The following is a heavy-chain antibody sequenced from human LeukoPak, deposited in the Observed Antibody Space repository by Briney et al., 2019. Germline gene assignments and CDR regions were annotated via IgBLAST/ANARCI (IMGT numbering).Heavy chain of an antibody. CDR2: ISGSGGST. D-gene: IGHD2-15*01. V-gene: IGHV3-23*01. J-gene: IGHJ4*02. CDR3: AKAGAVVVVAAKYFDY. Sequence: GGSLRLSCAASGFTFSDYAMNWVRQAPGQGLEWVSAISGSGGSTYYADSVKGRFTISRDNSKNTLYLQMNSLRAEDTAVYYCAKAGAVVVVAAKYFDYWGQGTLVTVSS. CDR1: GFTFSDYA.